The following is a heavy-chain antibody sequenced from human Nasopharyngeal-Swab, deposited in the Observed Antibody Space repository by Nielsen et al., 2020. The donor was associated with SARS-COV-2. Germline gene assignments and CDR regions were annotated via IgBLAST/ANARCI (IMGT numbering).Heavy chain of an antibody. CDR1: GGSISSSSYY. CDR2: IYYSGST. Sequence: GSLRLSCTVSGGSISSSSYYWGWIRQPPGKGLEGIGTIYYSGSTYYNPSLKSRVTISVDTSKNQFSLKLTSVTAADTAVYYCARIYILRFLEWFNPDAFDIWGQGTMVTVSS. D-gene: IGHD3-3*01. CDR3: ARIYILRFLEWFNPDAFDI. V-gene: IGHV4-39*01. J-gene: IGHJ3*02.